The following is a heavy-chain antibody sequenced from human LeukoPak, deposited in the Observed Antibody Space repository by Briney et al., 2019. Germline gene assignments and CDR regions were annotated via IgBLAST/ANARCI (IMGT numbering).Heavy chain of an antibody. J-gene: IGHJ4*02. CDR2: INHSGST. V-gene: IGHV4-34*01. CDR3: ATHSQYYYDSSGFDY. Sequence: SETLSLTCAVYGGSFSGYYWSWIRQPPGKGLEWIGEINHSGSTNYNPSLKSRVTISVDTPKNQFSLKLSSVTAADTAVYYCATHSQYYYDSSGFDYWGQGTLVTVSS. D-gene: IGHD3-22*01. CDR1: GGSFSGYY.